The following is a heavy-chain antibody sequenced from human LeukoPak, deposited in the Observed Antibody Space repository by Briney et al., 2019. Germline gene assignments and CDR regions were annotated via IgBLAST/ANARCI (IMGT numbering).Heavy chain of an antibody. CDR1: GFTFSSHC. Sequence: GGSLRLSCAASGFTFSSHCVSWVREAPGKGREWVANIKKDGCEKYYVDAVKGRFTISRDNAKTSLYLQMNSLRAEDTAVYYCARDLSGIAGYTYGRGIDYWGQGTLVTVSS. CDR2: IKKDGCEK. CDR3: ARDLSGIAGYTYGRGIDY. V-gene: IGHV3-7*01. D-gene: IGHD5-18*01. J-gene: IGHJ4*02.